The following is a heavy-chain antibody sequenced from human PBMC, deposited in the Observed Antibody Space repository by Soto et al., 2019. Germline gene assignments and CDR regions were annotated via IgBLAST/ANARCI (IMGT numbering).Heavy chain of an antibody. V-gene: IGHV1-69*13. CDR1: GGTFSSYA. Sequence: SVKVSCKASGGTFSSYAISWVRQAPGQGLEWMGGIIPIFGTANYAQKFQDRVTITADESTSTAYMELSSLRSEDTAVYYCARGKYCSGGSCFREVSYYYYGMDVWGQGTTVTVSS. J-gene: IGHJ6*02. CDR3: ARGKYCSGGSCFREVSYYYYGMDV. D-gene: IGHD2-15*01. CDR2: IIPIFGTA.